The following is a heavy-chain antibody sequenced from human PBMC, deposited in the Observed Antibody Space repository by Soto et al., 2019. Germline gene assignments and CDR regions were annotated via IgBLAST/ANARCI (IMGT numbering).Heavy chain of an antibody. J-gene: IGHJ4*02. D-gene: IGHD3-16*02. V-gene: IGHV4-59*01. CDR2: IYYSGST. Sequence: PSETLSLTCTVSGGSISSYYWSWIRQPPGKGLEWIGYIYYSGSTNYNPSLKSRVTISVDTSKNQFSLKLSSVTAADTAVYYCARMDSEKYYDYMCWSYRFKAYYFDDWGQGTLVTVSS. CDR1: GGSISSYY. CDR3: ARMDSEKYYDYMCWSYRFKAYYFDD.